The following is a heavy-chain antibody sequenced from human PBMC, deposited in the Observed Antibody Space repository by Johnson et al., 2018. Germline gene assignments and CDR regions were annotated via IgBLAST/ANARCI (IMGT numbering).Heavy chain of an antibody. CDR1: GGTFSSYA. V-gene: IGHV1-69*01. CDR2: IIPIFGTA. Sequence: QVQLVESGAEVKKPGSSXKVSCKASGGTFSSYAISWVRQAPGQGLEWMGGIIPIFGTANYAQKFQGRVTITADESTSTAYMELISLRSEDTAVYYCNFDYGSESYGYGMDVWGQGTTVTVSS. D-gene: IGHD3-10*01. J-gene: IGHJ6*02. CDR3: NFDYGSESYGYGMDV.